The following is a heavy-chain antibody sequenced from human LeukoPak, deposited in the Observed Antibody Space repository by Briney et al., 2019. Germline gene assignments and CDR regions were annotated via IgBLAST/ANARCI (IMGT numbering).Heavy chain of an antibody. Sequence: GGSLRLSCAASGFTFSSYSMNWARQAPGKGLEWVSSISSSSSYIYYADSVKGRFTISRDNAKNSLYLQMNSLRAEDTAVYYCARALDRVGATSYFDYWSQGTLVTVSS. CDR2: ISSSSSYI. CDR1: GFTFSSYS. V-gene: IGHV3-21*01. CDR3: ARALDRVGATSYFDY. D-gene: IGHD1-26*01. J-gene: IGHJ4*02.